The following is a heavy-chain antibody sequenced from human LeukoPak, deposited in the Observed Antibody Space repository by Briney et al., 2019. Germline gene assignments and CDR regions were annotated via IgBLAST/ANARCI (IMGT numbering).Heavy chain of an antibody. CDR1: GFIFSNYD. J-gene: IGHJ4*02. CDR3: ARDPRSFAGIIARYDY. D-gene: IGHD3-16*02. V-gene: IGHV3-48*03. CDR2: IDTRSSTI. Sequence: PGGSLRLSCAASGFIFSNYDMNWLRQAPGKGLEWISYIDTRSSTIYYADCVKGRFTISRDSAKKSLYLQMNSLRAEDTAVYYCARDPRSFAGIIARYDYWGPGTLVTVSS.